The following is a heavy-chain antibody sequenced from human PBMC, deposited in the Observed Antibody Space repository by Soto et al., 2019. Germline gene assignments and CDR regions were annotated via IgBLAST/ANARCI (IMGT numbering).Heavy chain of an antibody. CDR3: AREGVDYGAVD. V-gene: IGHV4-34*01. D-gene: IGHD4-17*01. CDR2: INHSGST. Sequence: SETLSLTCAVYGGSFSGYYWSWIRQPPGKGLEWIGEINHSGSTNYNPSLKSRVTISVDTSKNQFSLKLSSVTAADTAVYYCAREGVDYGAVDWGQGTLVTVSS. J-gene: IGHJ4*02. CDR1: GGSFSGYY.